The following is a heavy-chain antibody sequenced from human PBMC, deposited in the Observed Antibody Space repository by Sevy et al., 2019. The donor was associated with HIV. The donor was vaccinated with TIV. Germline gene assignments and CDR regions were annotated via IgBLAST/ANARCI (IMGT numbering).Heavy chain of an antibody. D-gene: IGHD3-10*01. CDR2: INPNNGDA. J-gene: IGHJ4*02. CDR3: LRGYFGSGSYRLLY. V-gene: IGHV1-2*02. CDR1: GYSFTGFY. Sequence: ASVKVSCKASGYSFTGFYIHWMRQAPGQGLEWMGWINPNNGDAKYAQKYQGRVTMTRDTSSTTTYMDLTSLRSDDAAMYYCLRGYFGSGSYRLLYWGQGAPVTVSS.